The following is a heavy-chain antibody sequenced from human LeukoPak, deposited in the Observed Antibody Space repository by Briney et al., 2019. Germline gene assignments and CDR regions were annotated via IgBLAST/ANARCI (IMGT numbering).Heavy chain of an antibody. D-gene: IGHD1-26*01. Sequence: SETLSLTCTVSGGSISSDYWSWIRQPPGKGLEWIAYIYNSGSTSYNPSLKSRVTISMNASKNQFSLKLSSVTAADTAVYYCARGPGGGTYSDAFDIWGPGTMVTVSS. V-gene: IGHV4-59*01. CDR1: GGSISSDY. CDR3: ARGPGGGTYSDAFDI. CDR2: IYNSGST. J-gene: IGHJ3*02.